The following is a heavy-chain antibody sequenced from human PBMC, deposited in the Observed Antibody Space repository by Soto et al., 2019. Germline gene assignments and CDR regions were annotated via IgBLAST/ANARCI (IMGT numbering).Heavy chain of an antibody. D-gene: IGHD1-1*01. CDR2: ISSSSSYI. V-gene: IGHV3-21*01. CDR1: GFTFSSYS. Sequence: PGGSLRLSCAASGFTFSSYSMNWVRQAPGKGLEWVSSISSSSSYIYYADSVKGRFTISRDNAKNSLYLQMNSLRAEDTAVYYCARESINGPKLERPPYDAFDIWGQGTMVTVSS. J-gene: IGHJ3*02. CDR3: ARESINGPKLERPPYDAFDI.